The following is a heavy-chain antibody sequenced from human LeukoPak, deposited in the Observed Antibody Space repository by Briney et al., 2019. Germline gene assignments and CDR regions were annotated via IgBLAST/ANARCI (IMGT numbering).Heavy chain of an antibody. D-gene: IGHD2-2*01. J-gene: IGHJ4*02. CDR2: IKSKVDGGTT. CDR3: TTHLYCSSTSCPGY. CDR1: GFTFSSAW. V-gene: IGHV3-15*07. Sequence: GGSLRLSCAPSGFTFSSAWMHWVRQAPGKGLEWVGRIKSKVDGGTTDYAAPVKGRFTISRDDLENMLYLQMNSLKTEDTAVYYCTTHLYCSSTSCPGYWGQGTLVTVSS.